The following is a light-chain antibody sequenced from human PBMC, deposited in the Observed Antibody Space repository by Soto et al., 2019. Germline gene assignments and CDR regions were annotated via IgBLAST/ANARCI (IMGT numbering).Light chain of an antibody. J-gene: IGLJ1*01. CDR3: SSYTSSSTLGV. CDR1: SSDVGGYNY. CDR2: DVS. Sequence: SALTQPASVSESPGQSITLSCTGTSSDVGGYNYVSWYQQHPGKAPKLMIYDVSNRPSGVSNRFSGSKSGNTASLTISGLQAEDEADYYCSSYTSSSTLGVFGTGTKLTVL. V-gene: IGLV2-14*01.